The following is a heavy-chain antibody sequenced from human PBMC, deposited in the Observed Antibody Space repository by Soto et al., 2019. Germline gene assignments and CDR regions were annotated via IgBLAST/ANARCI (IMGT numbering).Heavy chain of an antibody. CDR1: GGTFSSHA. CDR3: ARDRRSGSAYYFYGMDV. V-gene: IGHV1-69*13. D-gene: IGHD3-3*01. Sequence: GASVKVSCKASGGTFSSHAVGWVRQAPGQGLDWMGVIMPIFGTTNYAQKFQGRVTITADESTGTAYLELSSLRSDDTAVYYCARDRRSGSAYYFYGMDVWGQGTTVTVSS. CDR2: IMPIFGTT. J-gene: IGHJ6*02.